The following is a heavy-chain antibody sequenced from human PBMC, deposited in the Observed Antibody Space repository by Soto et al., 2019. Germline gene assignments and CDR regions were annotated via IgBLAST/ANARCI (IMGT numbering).Heavy chain of an antibody. V-gene: IGHV4-39*07. CDR1: GCSISSSIYY. D-gene: IGHD3-16*01. Sequence: SDTKSLTCPFSGCSISSSIYYWGWIRQPPGKWLEWIGSIYYSGSRYYKPSLASRVTISVDTSKNQFSLKLNSVTAADTAVYYCAREGAASHSYYYGTDVWGQGTTVTVSS. J-gene: IGHJ6*02. CDR3: AREGAASHSYYYGTDV. CDR2: IYYSGSR.